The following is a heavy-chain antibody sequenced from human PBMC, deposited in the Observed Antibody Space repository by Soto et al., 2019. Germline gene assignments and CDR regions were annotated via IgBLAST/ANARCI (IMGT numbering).Heavy chain of an antibody. CDR3: ARVRYLNVIHA. D-gene: IGHD1-26*01. V-gene: IGHV1-2*02. CDR1: GYIFSDYY. Sequence: QVQLVQSGSDVKKPGASFTVSFKASGYIFSDYYIHWVRQAPGQGLEWMGWIDPRNGGTQYAQKFQARLTMTTDTSTSTAFLELRRLRLDDTAVFFCARVRYLNVIHAWGPGTLVNVSS. CDR2: IDPRNGGT. J-gene: IGHJ4*02.